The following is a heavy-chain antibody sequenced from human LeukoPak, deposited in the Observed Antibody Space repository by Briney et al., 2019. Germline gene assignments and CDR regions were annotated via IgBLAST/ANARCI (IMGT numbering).Heavy chain of an antibody. V-gene: IGHV5-51*01. CDR2: IYPGDSDT. J-gene: IGHJ3*02. CDR1: GYSFTSYW. Sequence: GESLKISCKGSGYSFTSYWIGWVRQMPGKGLEWMGIIYPGDSDTRYSPSFQGQVTISADKSISTAYLQWSSLKASDTAMYYCARCLYDSSGYVAFDIWGQGSMVTVSS. D-gene: IGHD3-22*01. CDR3: ARCLYDSSGYVAFDI.